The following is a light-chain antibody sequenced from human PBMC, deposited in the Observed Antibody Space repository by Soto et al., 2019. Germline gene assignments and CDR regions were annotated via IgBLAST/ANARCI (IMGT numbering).Light chain of an antibody. J-gene: IGLJ1*01. CDR1: SSNIGGNS. V-gene: IGLV1-51*01. CDR2: DDN. CDR3: GSWDSSLSAYV. Sequence: QSVMTQPPSLSAAPGQKVTISCSGSSSNIGGNSVSWYQQLPGTAPKLLIYDDNKRPSGIPDRFSGSKSGTSATLGITGFQTVDEADYYCGSWDSSLSAYVFGTGTKLTVL.